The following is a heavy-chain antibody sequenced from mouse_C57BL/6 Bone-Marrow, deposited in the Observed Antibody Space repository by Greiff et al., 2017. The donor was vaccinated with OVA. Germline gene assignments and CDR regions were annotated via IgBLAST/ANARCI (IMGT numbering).Heavy chain of an antibody. V-gene: IGHV5-17*01. CDR1: GFTFSDYG. D-gene: IGHD2-2*01. CDR3: AREGDGYGYFDY. J-gene: IGHJ2*01. CDR2: ISSGSSTI. Sequence: EVKVVESGGGLVKPGGSLKLSCAASGFTFSDYGMHWVRQAPEKGLEWVAYISSGSSTIYYADTVKGRFTISRDNAKNTLFLQMTSLRSEDTAMYYCAREGDGYGYFDYWGQGTTLTVSS.